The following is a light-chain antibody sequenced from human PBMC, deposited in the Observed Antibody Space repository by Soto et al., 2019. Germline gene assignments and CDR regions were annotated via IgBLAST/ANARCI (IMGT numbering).Light chain of an antibody. Sequence: QSALTQPASVSGSPGQSITISCTVTSSDVGSYNLVSWYQQHPGKAPKLMIYEGSKRPSGVSNRFSGSKSGNTASLTISGLQAEDEADYYCCSYAGSSTLGVFGTGTKLTVL. CDR3: CSYAGSSTLGV. CDR2: EGS. CDR1: SSDVGSYNL. J-gene: IGLJ1*01. V-gene: IGLV2-23*01.